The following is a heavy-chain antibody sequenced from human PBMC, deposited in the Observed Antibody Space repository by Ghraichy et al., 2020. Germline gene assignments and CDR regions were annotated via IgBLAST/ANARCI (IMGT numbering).Heavy chain of an antibody. D-gene: IGHD2-2*01. V-gene: IGHV3-30-3*01. J-gene: IGHJ3*02. CDR1: GFTFSTYA. CDR2: ITYDGSNK. CDR3: ARAQRVGTGCSSDGSGLSAFDI. Sequence: GGSLRLSCAASGFTFSTYAMHWVRQAPGKGLEWVALITYDGSNKYYTDSVKGRFTISRDNAKNTLYLQMNSLRHDDTAVYYCARAQRVGTGCSSDGSGLSAFDIWGQGTRVTVSS.